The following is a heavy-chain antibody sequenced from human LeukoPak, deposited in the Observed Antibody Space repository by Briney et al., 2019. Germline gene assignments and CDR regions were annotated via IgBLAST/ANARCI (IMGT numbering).Heavy chain of an antibody. J-gene: IGHJ3*02. Sequence: GGSLRLSCAASGFTFSSYSMNWVRQAPGKGLEWVSSISSSSSYIYYADSVKGRFTISRDNAKNSLYLQMNSLRAEDTAVYYCASDVVVPAAIDDAAFDIWGQGTMVTVSS. CDR3: ASDVVVPAAIDDAAFDI. CDR1: GFTFSSYS. V-gene: IGHV3-21*01. D-gene: IGHD2-2*02. CDR2: ISSSSSYI.